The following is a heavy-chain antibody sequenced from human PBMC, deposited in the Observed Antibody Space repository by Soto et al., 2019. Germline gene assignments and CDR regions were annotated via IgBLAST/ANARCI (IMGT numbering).Heavy chain of an antibody. CDR3: ASQGLYYYGLDV. J-gene: IGHJ6*02. CDR1: GFPFSTYW. V-gene: IGHV3-74*01. Sequence: HPGGSLRLSCAASGFPFSTYWMHWARQAPGKGPVWVSRINNDGSTTRYADSVKGRFTISRDNAKNTLYLQMNSLRAEDTAVYYCASQGLYYYGLDVWGQGTTVTVSS. CDR2: INNDGSTT.